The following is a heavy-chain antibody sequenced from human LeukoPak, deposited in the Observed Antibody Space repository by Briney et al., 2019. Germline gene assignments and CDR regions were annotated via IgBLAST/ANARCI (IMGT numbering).Heavy chain of an antibody. CDR2: IIPIFGIA. CDR3: ASGDSGYSYGYSYYYYGMDV. V-gene: IGHV1-69*04. CDR1: GYTFTSYG. D-gene: IGHD5-18*01. J-gene: IGHJ6*02. Sequence: ASVKVSCKASGYTFTSYGISWVRQAPGQGLEWMGRIIPIFGIANYAQKFQGRVTITADKSTSTAYMELSSLRSEDTAVYYCASGDSGYSYGYSYYYYGMDVWGQGTTVTVSS.